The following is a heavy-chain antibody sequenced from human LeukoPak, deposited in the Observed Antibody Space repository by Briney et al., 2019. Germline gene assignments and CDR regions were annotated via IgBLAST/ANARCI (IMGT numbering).Heavy chain of an antibody. D-gene: IGHD6-19*01. Sequence: PSETLSLTCTVSGGSLSSYYWNWIRQPAGKGLEWIGRIYTSGSTNYNPSLKSRVTMSVDTSKNQSSLKLSSVTAADTAVYYCARIKSSGWGAGMDVWGKGTTVTISS. CDR1: GGSLSSYY. J-gene: IGHJ6*03. CDR3: ARIKSSGWGAGMDV. CDR2: IYTSGST. V-gene: IGHV4-4*07.